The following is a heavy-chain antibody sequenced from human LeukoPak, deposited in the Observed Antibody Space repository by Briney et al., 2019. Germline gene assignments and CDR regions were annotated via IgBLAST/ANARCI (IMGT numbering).Heavy chain of an antibody. D-gene: IGHD4-17*01. CDR3: AKDGSYGDYRSYFDY. V-gene: IGHV3-23*01. CDR1: GFTFSSYA. J-gene: IGHJ4*02. CDR2: ISGSGGST. Sequence: GSLRLSCAASGFTFSSYAMSWVRQAPGKGLEWISAISGSGGSTYYADSVKGRFTISRDNSKNTLYLQMNSLRAEDTAVYYCAKDGSYGDYRSYFDYWGQGTLVTVSS.